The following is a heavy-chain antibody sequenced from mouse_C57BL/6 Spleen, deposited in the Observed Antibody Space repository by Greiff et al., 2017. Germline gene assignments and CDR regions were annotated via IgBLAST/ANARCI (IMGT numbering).Heavy chain of an antibody. CDR2: IDPSDSET. D-gene: IGHD2-3*01. J-gene: IGHJ4*01. CDR1: GYTFTSYW. CDR3: ARDDGYYAMDY. V-gene: IGHV1-52*01. Sequence: VQLQQPGAELVRPGSSVKLSCKASGYTFTSYWMHWVKQRPIQGLEWIGNIDPSDSETHYNQKFKDKATLTVDKSSSTAYMQLSSLTSEDAAVYSCARDDGYYAMDYWGQGTSVTVSS.